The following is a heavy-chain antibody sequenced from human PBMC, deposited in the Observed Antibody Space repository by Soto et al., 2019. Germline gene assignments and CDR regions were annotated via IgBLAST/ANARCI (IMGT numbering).Heavy chain of an antibody. D-gene: IGHD4-17*01. CDR1: GYTFTSYY. CDR2: INPSGGST. J-gene: IGHJ6*03. V-gene: IGHV1-46*03. CDR3: ASAPDYGNPDYYYYMDV. Sequence: GASVKVSCKASGYTFTSYYMHWVRQAPGQGLEWMGIINPSGGSTSYAQKFQGRVTMTRDTSTSTVYMELSSLRSEDTAVYYCASAPDYGNPDYYYYMDVWGKGTTVTVPS.